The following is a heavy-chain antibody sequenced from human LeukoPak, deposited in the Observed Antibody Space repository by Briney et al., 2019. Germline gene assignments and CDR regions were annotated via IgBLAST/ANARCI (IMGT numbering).Heavy chain of an antibody. Sequence: SETLSLTCAVCGGSFSGCYWSWIRQPPGKGLEWIGEINHSGSTNYNPSLKSRVTISVDTSKNQFSLKLSSVTAADTAVYYCARAGEHQLGAIDYWGQGTLVTVSS. CDR1: GGSFSGCY. V-gene: IGHV4-34*01. CDR2: INHSGST. D-gene: IGHD6-13*01. CDR3: ARAGEHQLGAIDY. J-gene: IGHJ4*02.